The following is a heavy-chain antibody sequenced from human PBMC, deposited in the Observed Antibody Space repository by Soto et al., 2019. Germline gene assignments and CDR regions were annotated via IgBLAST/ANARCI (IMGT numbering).Heavy chain of an antibody. J-gene: IGHJ6*02. V-gene: IGHV3-74*01. Sequence: GGSLRLSCAASGFTFSSYWMHWVRQAPGKGLVWVSRINSDRSSTSYADSVKGRFTISRDNAKNTLYLQMNSLRAEDTAVYYCARDDGGSYYYYYYGMDVWGQGTTVTVSS. CDR2: INSDRSST. CDR3: ARDDGGSYYYYYYGMDV. CDR1: GFTFSSYW. D-gene: IGHD1-26*01.